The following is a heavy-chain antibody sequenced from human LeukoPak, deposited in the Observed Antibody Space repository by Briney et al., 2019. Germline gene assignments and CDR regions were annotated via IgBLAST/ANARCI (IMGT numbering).Heavy chain of an antibody. D-gene: IGHD6-19*01. Sequence: ASVKVSCKASGYTFTSYDINWVRQATGQGLEWMGWMNPNSGNTGYAQKFQGRVTMTEDTSTDTAYMELSSLRSEDTAVHYCASGRGVIKQWLYYWGQGTLVTVSS. CDR1: GYTFTSYD. CDR2: MNPNSGNT. CDR3: ASGRGVIKQWLYY. V-gene: IGHV1-8*02. J-gene: IGHJ4*02.